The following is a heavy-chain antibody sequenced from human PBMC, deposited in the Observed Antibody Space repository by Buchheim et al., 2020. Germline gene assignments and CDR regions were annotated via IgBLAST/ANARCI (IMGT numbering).Heavy chain of an antibody. J-gene: IGHJ6*02. D-gene: IGHD4-17*01. CDR1: GGSISSGGYY. CDR2: IYYSGST. CDR3: ARDRLYGDYATLGAYYYYGMDV. Sequence: QVQLQESGPGLVKPSQTLSLTCTVPGGSISSGGYYWSWIRQHPGKGLEWIGYIYYSGSTYYNPSLKSRVTISVDTSKNQFSLKLSSVTAADTAVYYCARDRLYGDYATLGAYYYYGMDVWGQGTT. V-gene: IGHV4-31*03.